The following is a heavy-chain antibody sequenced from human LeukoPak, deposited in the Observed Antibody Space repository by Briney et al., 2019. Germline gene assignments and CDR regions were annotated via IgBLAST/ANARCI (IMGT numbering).Heavy chain of an antibody. D-gene: IGHD5-18*01. V-gene: IGHV3-33*01. Sequence: SLSLSSAASGFTFRNYAMHWVRQAPGKGLGWVAVFWSDGSSKFYSDSVKGRFTISRDNSKNSLYLQMNSLRAEDTAVYYCARDGGYSADFDHWGQGTLVTVSS. CDR1: GFTFRNYA. J-gene: IGHJ4*02. CDR2: FWSDGSSK. CDR3: ARDGGYSADFDH.